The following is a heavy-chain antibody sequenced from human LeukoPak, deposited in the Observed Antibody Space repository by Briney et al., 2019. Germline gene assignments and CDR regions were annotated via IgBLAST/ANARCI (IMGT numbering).Heavy chain of an antibody. D-gene: IGHD3-10*01. V-gene: IGHV3-30*01. CDR3: ASDSTYYYASGSSGYHYFDS. CDR2: ISSGGTYE. J-gene: IGHJ4*02. Sequence: GKSLRLSCAASGFTFSNYAMHWVRQAPGKGLEWVSLISSGGTYEYYADSVKGRFTISRDNSKNTLYLQLNSLRAEDTALYYCASDSTYYYASGSSGYHYFDSWGTATLVTVAS. CDR1: GFTFSNYA.